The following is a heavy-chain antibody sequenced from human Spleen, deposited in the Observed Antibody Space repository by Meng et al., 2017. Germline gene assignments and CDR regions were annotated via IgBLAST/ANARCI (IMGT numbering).Heavy chain of an antibody. D-gene: IGHD5-18*01. V-gene: IGHV3-49*04. Sequence: GESLKISCAASGFTVSSNYMSWVRQAPGKGLEWVGVIRSKDYGGTTEYAASVKGRFTISRDDSKSIAYLQMDSLKIEDTAVYYCTRGATGYTYGHYYYGMDVWGRGTTVTVSS. CDR2: IRSKDYGGTT. CDR1: GFTVSSNY. J-gene: IGHJ6*02. CDR3: TRGATGYTYGHYYYGMDV.